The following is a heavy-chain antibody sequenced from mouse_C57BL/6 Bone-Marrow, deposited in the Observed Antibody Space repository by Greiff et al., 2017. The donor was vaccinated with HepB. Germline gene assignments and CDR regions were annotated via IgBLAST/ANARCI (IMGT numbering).Heavy chain of an antibody. V-gene: IGHV5-4*01. CDR1: GFTFSSYA. CDR2: ISDGGSYT. D-gene: IGHD1-1*01. Sequence: EVQRVESGGGLVKPGGSLKLSCAASGFTFSSYAMSWVRQTPEKRLEWVATISDGGSYTYYPDNVKGRFTISRDNAKNNLYLQMNHLKSEDTAMYYCARDYYYGSTYYYAMDYWGQGTSVTVSS. J-gene: IGHJ4*01. CDR3: ARDYYYGSTYYYAMDY.